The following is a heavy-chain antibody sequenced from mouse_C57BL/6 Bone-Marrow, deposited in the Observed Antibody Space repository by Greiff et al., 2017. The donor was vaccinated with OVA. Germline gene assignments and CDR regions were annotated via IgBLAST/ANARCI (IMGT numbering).Heavy chain of an antibody. V-gene: IGHV1-15*01. CDR2: IDPETGGT. Sequence: VQLVESGAELVRPGASVTLSCKASGYTFTDYEMHWVKQTPVHGLEWIGAIDPETGGTAYNQKFKGKAILTADKSSSTAYMELRSLTSEDSAVYYCTDDPRRRFAYWGQGTLVTVSA. J-gene: IGHJ3*01. CDR1: GYTFTDYE. CDR3: TDDPRRRFAY. D-gene: IGHD2-3*01.